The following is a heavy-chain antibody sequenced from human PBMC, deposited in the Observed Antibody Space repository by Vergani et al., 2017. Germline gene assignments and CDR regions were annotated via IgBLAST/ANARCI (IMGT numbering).Heavy chain of an antibody. D-gene: IGHD3-3*01. V-gene: IGHV4-34*01. Sequence: QVQLQQWGAGLLKPSETLSLTCAVYGGSFSGYYWSWIRQPPGKGLEWIGEINHSGSTNYNPSVKSRVTISVDTSKNQFSLKLSLVTAADTAVYYCSRVQELYDFCSGYRVRYYYYMDVWGKGTTVTVSS. CDR2: INHSGST. CDR1: GGSFSGYY. CDR3: SRVQELYDFCSGYRVRYYYYMDV. J-gene: IGHJ6*03.